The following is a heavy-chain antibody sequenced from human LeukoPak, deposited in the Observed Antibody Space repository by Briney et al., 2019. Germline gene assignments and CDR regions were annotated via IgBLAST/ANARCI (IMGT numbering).Heavy chain of an antibody. CDR1: GGTCSSYA. J-gene: IGHJ5*02. V-gene: IGHV1-69*13. CDR2: IIPIFGIA. CDR3: ARDQGPDETFDP. Sequence: ASVKVSCKASGGTCSSYAISWVRQAPGQGLEWMGRIIPIFGIANYAQKFQGRVTITADESTSTAYMELSSLRSEDTAVYYCARDQGPDETFDPWGQGTLVTVSS.